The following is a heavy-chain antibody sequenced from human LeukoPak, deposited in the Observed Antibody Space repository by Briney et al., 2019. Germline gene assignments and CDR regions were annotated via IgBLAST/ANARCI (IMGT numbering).Heavy chain of an antibody. CDR3: ARAEGRYSSGWSHDAFDI. CDR1: GYSISSGDYY. CDR2: IYYSGST. Sequence: PSETLSLTCAVSGYSISSGDYYWSWIRQPPGKGLEWIGYIYYSGSTYYNPSLKSRVTISVDTSKNQFSLKLSSVTAADTAVYYCARAEGRYSSGWSHDAFDIWGQGTMVTVSS. V-gene: IGHV4-30-4*08. J-gene: IGHJ3*02. D-gene: IGHD6-19*01.